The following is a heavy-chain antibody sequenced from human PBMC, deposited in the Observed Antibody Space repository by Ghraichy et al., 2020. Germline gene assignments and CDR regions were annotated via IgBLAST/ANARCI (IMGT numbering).Heavy chain of an antibody. D-gene: IGHD6-13*01. CDR3: ARVVRIAAAGSPDY. CDR1: GGSVSSGGYY. CDR2: IYYSGST. J-gene: IGHJ4*02. V-gene: IGHV4-61*08. Sequence: SETLSLTCTVSGGSVSSGGYYWSWIRQPPGKGLEWIGYIYYSGSTNYNPSLKSRVTISVDTSKNQFSLKLSSLTAADSAVYYCARVVRIAAAGSPDYWGQGTLVTVSS.